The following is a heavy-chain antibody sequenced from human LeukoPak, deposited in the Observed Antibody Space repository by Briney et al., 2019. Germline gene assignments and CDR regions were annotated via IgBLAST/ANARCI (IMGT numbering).Heavy chain of an antibody. CDR2: IRYDGSNK. Sequence: PGGSLRLSCAASGFTFSSYGMHWVRQAPGKGLEWVAFIRYDGSNKHYADSVKGRFTISRDNSKNTLYLQMNSLRAGDTAVYYCAKDYSKTSYYGSGTYYRPNWFDPWGQGTLVTVSS. V-gene: IGHV3-30*02. CDR1: GFTFSSYG. D-gene: IGHD3-10*01. J-gene: IGHJ5*02. CDR3: AKDYSKTSYYGSGTYYRPNWFDP.